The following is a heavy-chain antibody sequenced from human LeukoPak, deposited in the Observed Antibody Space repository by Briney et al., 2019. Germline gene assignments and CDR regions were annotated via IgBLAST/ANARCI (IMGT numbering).Heavy chain of an antibody. V-gene: IGHV1-69*05. Sequence: ASVKVSCKASGGTFSSYAISWVRQAPGQGLEWMGGIIPIFGTANYAQKLQGRVTITTDESTSTAYMELSSLRYEDTAVYYCARGGIAARPGYYYYYMDVWGKGTTVTVSS. CDR3: ARGGIAARPGYYYYYMDV. J-gene: IGHJ6*03. D-gene: IGHD6-6*01. CDR2: IIPIFGTA. CDR1: GGTFSSYA.